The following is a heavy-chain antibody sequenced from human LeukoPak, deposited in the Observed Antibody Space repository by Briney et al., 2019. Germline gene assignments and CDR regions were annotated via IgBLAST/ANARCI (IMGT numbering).Heavy chain of an antibody. Sequence: GGSLRLSCAASGFTFSSYSMNWVRQAPGKGLEWVSSISSSSYIYYADSVKGRFTISRDNAKNSLYLQMNSLRAEDTAVYYCASDRVLEQQTDQTPNWGQGTLVTVSS. D-gene: IGHD6-13*01. CDR3: ASDRVLEQQTDQTPN. CDR2: ISSSSYI. J-gene: IGHJ4*02. V-gene: IGHV3-21*01. CDR1: GFTFSSYS.